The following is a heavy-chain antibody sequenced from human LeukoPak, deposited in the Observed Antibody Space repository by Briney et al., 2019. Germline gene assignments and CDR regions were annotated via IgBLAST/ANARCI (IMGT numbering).Heavy chain of an antibody. CDR2: ISDSSTYT. CDR1: GFTFRTYS. V-gene: IGHV3-21*06. J-gene: IGHJ4*02. D-gene: IGHD6-19*01. Sequence: GESLRLSCAASGFTFRTYSMHWVRQAPGKGLEWVSSISDSSTYTKYADSLKGRFTISRGNTKTSLYLEMNSLRAEDTAVYYCARGDGSGWYEATFDYWGQGTLVTVSS. CDR3: ARGDGSGWYEATFDY.